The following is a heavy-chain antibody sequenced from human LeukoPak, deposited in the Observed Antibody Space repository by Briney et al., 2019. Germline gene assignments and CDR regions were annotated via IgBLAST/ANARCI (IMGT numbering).Heavy chain of an antibody. V-gene: IGHV3-23*01. D-gene: IGHD6-6*01. CDR1: GFTFSSYA. J-gene: IGHJ4*02. CDR3: AKDLEDSSSLGGYFDY. Sequence: PGGSLRLSCAASGFTFSSYAMSWVRQAPGKGLEWVSAISGSGGSTYYADSVKGRFTISRDNSKNTLYLQMNSLRAEDTAVYYCAKDLEDSSSLGGYFDYWGQGTLVTVSS. CDR2: ISGSGGST.